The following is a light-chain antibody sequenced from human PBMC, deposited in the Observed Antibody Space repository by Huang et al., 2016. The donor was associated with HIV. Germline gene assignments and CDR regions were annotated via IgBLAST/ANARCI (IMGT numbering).Light chain of an antibody. CDR3: QQRSNWPT. CDR1: QSVSSY. CDR2: DAS. J-gene: IGKJ4*01. Sequence: EIVLTQSPATLSLSPGERATLSCRASQSVSSYLAWYQQKPGQAPRHLIYDASNRATGIPARFSGSGSGTDCTLTTSSLEPEDFAVYYCQQRSNWPTFGGGTKVEIK. V-gene: IGKV3-11*01.